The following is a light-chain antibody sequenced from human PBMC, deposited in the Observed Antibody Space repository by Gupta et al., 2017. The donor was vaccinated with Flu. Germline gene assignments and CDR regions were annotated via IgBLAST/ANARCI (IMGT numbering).Light chain of an antibody. Sequence: EIVMTQSPATLSVSPGERATLSCRASQSVSSNLAWYQQKPGQAPRLLIYDASTRATGIPARFRGSGSGTEFTLTISSLQSEDLAVYYCQQYNNWPPYTFGQGTKLEIK. V-gene: IGKV3-15*01. CDR2: DAS. CDR3: QQYNNWPPYT. J-gene: IGKJ2*01. CDR1: QSVSSN.